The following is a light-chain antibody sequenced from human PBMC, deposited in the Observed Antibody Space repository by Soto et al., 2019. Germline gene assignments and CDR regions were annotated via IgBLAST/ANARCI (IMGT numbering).Light chain of an antibody. CDR2: GAS. CDR3: QQYNNWPLLT. V-gene: IGKV3-15*01. J-gene: IGKJ4*01. Sequence: EIVMTQSPATLSVSPGARATLSCRASQSVGSDLAWYQQKPGQAPRLLIYGASTRATGIPARFSGSGSGTEFTLTISGLQSEDFAVYYCQQYNNWPLLTFGGGTKVDIK. CDR1: QSVGSD.